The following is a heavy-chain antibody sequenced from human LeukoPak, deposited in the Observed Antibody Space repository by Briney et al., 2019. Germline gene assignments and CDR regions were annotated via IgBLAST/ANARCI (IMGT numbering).Heavy chain of an antibody. CDR3: ARGNHYGDFFDY. V-gene: IGHV4-34*01. Sequence: KPSETLSLTCAVSGGSFSLYYWSWIRQPPGRGLEWIGEINHSGSTNYNPPLKSRATISVDTSKNQISLKLNSVTAADTAVYYCARGNHYGDFFDYWGQGTLVTVSS. J-gene: IGHJ4*02. CDR1: GGSFSLYY. CDR2: INHSGST. D-gene: IGHD4-17*01.